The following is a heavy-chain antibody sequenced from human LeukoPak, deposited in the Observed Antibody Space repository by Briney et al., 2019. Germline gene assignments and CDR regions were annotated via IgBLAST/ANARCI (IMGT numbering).Heavy chain of an antibody. D-gene: IGHD2-2*01. Sequence: SETLSLTCAVYGGSFSGYYWNWIRQPPGKGLEWIGEINHSGSTNYNPSLKSRVTISVDTSKNQFSLKLSSVTAADTAVYYCARNRYSSTMMDVWGQGTTVTVSS. V-gene: IGHV4-34*01. CDR1: GGSFSGYY. CDR3: ARNRYSSTMMDV. J-gene: IGHJ6*02. CDR2: INHSGST.